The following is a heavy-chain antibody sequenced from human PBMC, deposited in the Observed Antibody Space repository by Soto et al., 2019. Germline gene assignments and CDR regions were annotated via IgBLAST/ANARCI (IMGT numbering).Heavy chain of an antibody. J-gene: IGHJ4*02. Sequence: PGGSLRLSCAASGFTFTRYSMNWVRQAPGKGLEWVSSISTTTNYIYYGDSMKGRFTISRDNAKNSLYLEMNSLRAEDTAVYYCARESEDLTSNFDYWGQGTLVTVSS. CDR3: ARESEDLTSNFDY. CDR2: ISTTTNYI. CDR1: GFTFTRYS. V-gene: IGHV3-21*06.